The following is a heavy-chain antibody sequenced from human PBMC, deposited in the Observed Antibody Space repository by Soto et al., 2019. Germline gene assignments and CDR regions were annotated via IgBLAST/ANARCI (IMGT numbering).Heavy chain of an antibody. CDR3: ARFIDDCSGGSCRSAGAFDI. CDR2: ISSSSSYI. D-gene: IGHD2-15*01. J-gene: IGHJ3*02. V-gene: IGHV3-21*01. CDR1: GFTFSSYS. Sequence: GGSLRLSCAASGFTFSSYSMNWVRQAPGKGLEWVSSISSSSSYIYYADSVKGRFTISRDNAKNSLYLQMNSLRAEDTAVYYCARFIDDCSGGSCRSAGAFDIWGQGTMVTVSS.